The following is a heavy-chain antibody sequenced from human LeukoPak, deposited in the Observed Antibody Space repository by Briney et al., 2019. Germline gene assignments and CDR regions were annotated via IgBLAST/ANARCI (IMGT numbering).Heavy chain of an antibody. D-gene: IGHD6-13*01. J-gene: IGHJ4*02. CDR2: IYYSGST. Sequence: SETLSLTCTVSGGSISSSSYYWGWIRQPPGKGLEWIGSIYYSGSTYYNPSLKSRVTISVDTSKNQFSLKLSSVTAADTAVYYCARDGTAAAGTYDYWGQGNLVTVSS. CDR3: ARDGTAAAGTYDY. CDR1: GGSISSSSYY. V-gene: IGHV4-39*07.